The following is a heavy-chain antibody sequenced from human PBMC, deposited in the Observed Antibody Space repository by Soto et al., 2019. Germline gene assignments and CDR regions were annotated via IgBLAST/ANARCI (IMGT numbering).Heavy chain of an antibody. D-gene: IGHD6-13*01. J-gene: IGHJ5*02. Sequence: PGESLKISCKGSGYSFTSYWISWVRQMPGKGLEWMGRIDPSDSYTNYSPSFQGHVTISADKSISTAYLQWSSLKASDTAMYYCARQPPPRAAAGEWFDPWGQGTLVTVSS. V-gene: IGHV5-10-1*01. CDR2: IDPSDSYT. CDR1: GYSFTSYW. CDR3: ARQPPPRAAAGEWFDP.